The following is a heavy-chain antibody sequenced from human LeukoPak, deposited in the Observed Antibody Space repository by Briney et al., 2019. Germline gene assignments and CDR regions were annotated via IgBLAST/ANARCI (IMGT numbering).Heavy chain of an antibody. J-gene: IGHJ4*02. Sequence: SVKVSCKASGGTFTSYAISWVRQAPGQGLEWMGRIIPIFGTANYAQKFQGRVTITTDESTSTAYMELSSLRSEDTAVYYCARERGSDTLDYWGQGTLVTVSS. CDR1: GGTFTSYA. CDR2: IIPIFGTA. V-gene: IGHV1-69*05. D-gene: IGHD5-18*01. CDR3: ARERGSDTLDY.